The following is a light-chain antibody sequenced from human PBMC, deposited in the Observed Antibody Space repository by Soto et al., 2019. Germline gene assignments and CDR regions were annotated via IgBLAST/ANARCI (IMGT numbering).Light chain of an antibody. Sequence: DIQMTQSPSTLSASVGDRVTITCRASQSISSWLAWYQQKPGKAPKLLIYDASSLESGVPSRFSGSGSATEFTLTISRLQPDDFATYYCQQYNSYALTVGGGTKVEIK. CDR3: QQYNSYALT. CDR1: QSISSW. V-gene: IGKV1-5*01. J-gene: IGKJ4*01. CDR2: DAS.